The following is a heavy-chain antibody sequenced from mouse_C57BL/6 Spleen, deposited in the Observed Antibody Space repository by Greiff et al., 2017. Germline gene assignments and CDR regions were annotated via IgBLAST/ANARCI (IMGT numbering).Heavy chain of an antibody. CDR1: GFTFSDYG. J-gene: IGHJ2*01. V-gene: IGHV5-17*01. D-gene: IGHD2-3*01. CDR2: ISSGSSTI. Sequence: EVKVVESGGGLVKPGGSLKLSCAASGFTFSDYGMHWVRQAPEKGLEWVAYISSGSSTIYYADKVKGRFTISRDNAKNTLFLQMTSLRSEDTAMYYCARRGLIYDGYPYYFDYWGQGTTLTVSS. CDR3: ARRGLIYDGYPYYFDY.